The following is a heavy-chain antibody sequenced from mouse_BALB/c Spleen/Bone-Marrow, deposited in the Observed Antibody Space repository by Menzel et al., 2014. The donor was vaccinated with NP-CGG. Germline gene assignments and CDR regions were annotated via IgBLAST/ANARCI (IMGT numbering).Heavy chain of an antibody. CDR2: IDPSDSET. CDR1: GYTFTSYW. V-gene: IGHV1-69*02. J-gene: IGHJ3*01. CDR3: ARSGGNYVSFAY. D-gene: IGHD2-1*01. Sequence: QVKLQQSGAELVRPGAPVKLSCKASGYTFTSYWMNWVKPRPGRGLEWIGRIDPSDSETHYNQKFKDEATLTVDKSSSTAYIQLSSLTSEDSAVYYCARSGGNYVSFAYWGQGTLVTVSA.